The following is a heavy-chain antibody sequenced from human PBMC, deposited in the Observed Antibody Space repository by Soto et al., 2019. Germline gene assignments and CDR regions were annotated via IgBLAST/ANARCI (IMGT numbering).Heavy chain of an antibody. CDR1: GGSISSSSYY. V-gene: IGHV4-39*01. CDR3: ARGIGYVSSTRCINWIDS. Sequence: SETLSLTCTVSGGSISSSSYYWGWIRQPPGKGLEWIGSIYYSGSTYYNPSLKSRVTISVDTSKNQFSLKLSSVTAADTAVYYCARGIGYVSSTRCINWIDSWGQGTLVTVSS. J-gene: IGHJ5*01. CDR2: IYYSGST. D-gene: IGHD2-2*01.